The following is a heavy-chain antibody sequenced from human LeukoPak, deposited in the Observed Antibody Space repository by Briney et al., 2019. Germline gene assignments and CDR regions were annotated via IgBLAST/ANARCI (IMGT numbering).Heavy chain of an antibody. CDR3: ARRAGAYSHPYDY. Sequence: GGSLRLSCTVSGFTVSSNSMSWVRQAPGKGLEWVSFIYSDNTHYSDSVKGRFTISSDNSKNTLYLQMNSLRAEDTAVYYCARRAGAYSHPYDYWGQGTLVTVSS. V-gene: IGHV3-53*01. D-gene: IGHD4/OR15-4a*01. CDR1: GFTVSSNS. CDR2: IYSDNT. J-gene: IGHJ4*02.